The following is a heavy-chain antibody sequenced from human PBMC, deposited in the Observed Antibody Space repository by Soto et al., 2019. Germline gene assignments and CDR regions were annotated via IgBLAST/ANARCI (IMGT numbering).Heavy chain of an antibody. V-gene: IGHV5-51*01. D-gene: IGHD6-13*01. CDR1: GYTFSSYR. Sequence: PGESLKISCKGSGYTFSSYRIGWVRQVPGKGLEWMGIISPGDSDTKYSQSFQGQVTISADKSISTAYLQWNSLKASDTAMYYCARIAAAGLRHWFDPWGQGTLVTVS. CDR3: ARIAAAGLRHWFDP. CDR2: ISPGDSDT. J-gene: IGHJ5*02.